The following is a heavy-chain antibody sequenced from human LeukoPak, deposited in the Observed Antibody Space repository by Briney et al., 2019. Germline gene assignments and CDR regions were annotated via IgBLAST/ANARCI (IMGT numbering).Heavy chain of an antibody. V-gene: IGHV3-30*03. D-gene: IGHD5-24*01. CDR2: ISYDGSNK. CDR3: TRVGYIDEGIDY. CDR1: GFTFSSYG. J-gene: IGHJ4*02. Sequence: GRSLRLSCAASGFTFSSYGMHWVRQAPGKGLEWVAVISYDGSNKYDADSVKGRFTISRDNSKNSLYLQMNSLRAEDTAIYYCTRVGYIDEGIDYWGQGTLVTVSS.